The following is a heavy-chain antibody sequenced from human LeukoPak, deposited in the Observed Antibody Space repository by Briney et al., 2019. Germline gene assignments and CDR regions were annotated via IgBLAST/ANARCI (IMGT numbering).Heavy chain of an antibody. CDR1: GFAFSIYA. J-gene: IGHJ4*02. Sequence: GGSLRLSCAASGFAFSIYAMNWVRQAPGKGLEWVSGFSTLGGGTYYADSVNGRITISRDTSKNTLYLQMNSLRVEDTAVYYCATDRSRGTLRGALDYWGQGTLVTVSS. CDR2: FSTLGGGT. V-gene: IGHV3-23*01. CDR3: ATDRSRGTLRGALDY. D-gene: IGHD3-10*01.